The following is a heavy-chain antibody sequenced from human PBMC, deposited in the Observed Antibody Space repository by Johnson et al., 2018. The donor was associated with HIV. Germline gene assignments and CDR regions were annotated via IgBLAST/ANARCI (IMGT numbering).Heavy chain of an antibody. J-gene: IGHJ3*02. CDR1: GFIFSNYG. D-gene: IGHD6-13*01. V-gene: IGHV3-30*19. CDR3: ARRKIAAAGRDAFDI. Sequence: QVHLVESGGGVAQPGRSLTLSCAASGFIFSNYGVHWVRQAPGKGLEWVAFIQNDGTNKYYADSVKGRFTISRDNSKNTLYLQMNSLRAEDTAVYYCARRKIAAAGRDAFDIWGQGTMVTVSS. CDR2: IQNDGTNK.